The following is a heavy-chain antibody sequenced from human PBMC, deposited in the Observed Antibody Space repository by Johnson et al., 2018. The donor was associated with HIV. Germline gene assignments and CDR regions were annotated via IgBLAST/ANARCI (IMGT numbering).Heavy chain of an antibody. CDR2: ISWNSGSI. CDR1: GFSFDDYA. CDR3: AKDMVAYYDSTGDAFDM. J-gene: IGHJ3*02. V-gene: IGHV3-9*01. Sequence: VQLVESGGGLVQPGRSPRLSCAASGFSFDDYAMHWVRQAPGKGLEWISGISWNSGSIGYADSVKGRFTISRDNAKNSLYLQMNSLRAEDTALYYCAKDMVAYYDSTGDAFDMWGQGTMVTVSS. D-gene: IGHD3-22*01.